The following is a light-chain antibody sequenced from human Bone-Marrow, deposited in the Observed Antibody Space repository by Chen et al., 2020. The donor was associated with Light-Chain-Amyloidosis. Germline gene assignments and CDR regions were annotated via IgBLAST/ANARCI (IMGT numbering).Light chain of an antibody. Sequence: EIVLTQSPGTLSLSPGERATLSCRASQTITNTYLAWYQQKPGQAPRLLFYGASRRATGVPDRFSGSGSGTDFTLTISRLEPEDFAVYYCQHCGNSLPYTFGQGIKVEIK. CDR2: GAS. V-gene: IGKV3-20*01. CDR3: QHCGNSLPYT. CDR1: QTITNTY. J-gene: IGKJ2*01.